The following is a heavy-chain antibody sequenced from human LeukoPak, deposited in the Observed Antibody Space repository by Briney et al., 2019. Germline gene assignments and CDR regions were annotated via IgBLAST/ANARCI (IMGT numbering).Heavy chain of an antibody. CDR2: IYHSGST. Sequence: SETLSLTCTVSGYSISSGYYWGWIRQPPGKGLEWIGSIYHSGSTYYNPSLKSRVTISVDTSKNQFSLKLSSVTAADTAVYYCARGQRDDSNGYYYPGGAFDIWGQGTMVTVSS. CDR3: ARGQRDDSNGYYYPGGAFDI. D-gene: IGHD3-22*01. V-gene: IGHV4-38-2*02. J-gene: IGHJ3*02. CDR1: GYSISSGYY.